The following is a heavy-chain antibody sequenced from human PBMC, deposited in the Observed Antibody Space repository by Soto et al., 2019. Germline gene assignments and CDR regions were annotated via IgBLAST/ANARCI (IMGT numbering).Heavy chain of an antibody. Sequence: QVQLVQSGAEVKKPGASVKVSCKTSGYTFTSYDINWVRQATGQGLEWMGWMNPNSGNTGYAQKVQGRVSMTRNPSIRTAYMELSSLRSEDSAVYYRSRGGQTPAAGPNFEYRGPGTLVTVSS. J-gene: IGHJ4*02. D-gene: IGHD6-13*01. V-gene: IGHV1-8*01. CDR3: SRGGQTPAAGPNFEY. CDR1: GYTFTSYD. CDR2: MNPNSGNT.